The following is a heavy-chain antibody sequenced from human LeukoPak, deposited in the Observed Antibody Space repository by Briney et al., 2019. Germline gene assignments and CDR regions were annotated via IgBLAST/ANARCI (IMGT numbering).Heavy chain of an antibody. CDR2: INPNSGGT. Sequence: ASVKVSCKASGYTFTGYYMHWVRQAPGQGLEWMGWINPNSGGTNYAQKFQGRVTMTRDTSISTAYMELSRLRSDDTAVYYCARAGGSSSSYYYYYIDVWGKGTTVTVSS. CDR3: ARAGGSSSSYYYYYIDV. J-gene: IGHJ6*03. V-gene: IGHV1-2*02. CDR1: GYTFTGYY. D-gene: IGHD6-6*01.